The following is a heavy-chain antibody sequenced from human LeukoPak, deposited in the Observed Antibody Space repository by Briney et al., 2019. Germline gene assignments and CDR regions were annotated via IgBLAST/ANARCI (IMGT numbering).Heavy chain of an antibody. J-gene: IGHJ4*02. V-gene: IGHV3-30*02. CDR3: ANGDHFDILSGFYPTLDH. CDR2: IQYDEIKK. D-gene: IGHD3-9*01. CDR1: GFTVSSNY. Sequence: GGSLRLSCAASGFTVSSNYMSWVRQAPGKGLEWVAFIQYDEIKKFYADSVKGRFTISRDNSKNALSLQMNSLRPEDTAVYYCANGDHFDILSGFYPTLDHWGQGTLVTVSS.